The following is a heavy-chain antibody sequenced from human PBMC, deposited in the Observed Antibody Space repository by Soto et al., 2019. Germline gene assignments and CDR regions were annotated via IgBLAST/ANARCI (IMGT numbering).Heavy chain of an antibody. J-gene: IGHJ4*01. D-gene: IGHD3-10*01. CDR1: GFAYMDYA. CDR2: ISGSGGNT. Sequence: FSISCAGSGFAYMDYAISWVLQAPGPELEWVSTISGSGGNTYYTDSEKGRFTISRDNSKSTLYLQMNSLRGEDTAVYYCANSADYSGSRSHYLLPDYWVQGTLVTFSS. CDR3: ANSADYSGSRSHYLLPDY. V-gene: IGHV3-23*01.